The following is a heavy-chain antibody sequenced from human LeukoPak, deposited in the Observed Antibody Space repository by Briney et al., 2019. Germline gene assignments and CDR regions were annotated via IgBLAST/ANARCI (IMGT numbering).Heavy chain of an antibody. D-gene: IGHD2/OR15-2a*01. J-gene: IGHJ3*01. CDR3: ARHPSALSIYDV. CDR2: IFYSGST. Sequence: KTSETLSLTCTVSGGSVSSYYWSWFRQPPGKELEWIGYIFYSGSTNYSPSLRGRVTISIDTSKNQFSLRLTSMTAADTAIYYCARHPSALSIYDVWGRGTMVTVSS. V-gene: IGHV4-59*08. CDR1: GGSVSSYY.